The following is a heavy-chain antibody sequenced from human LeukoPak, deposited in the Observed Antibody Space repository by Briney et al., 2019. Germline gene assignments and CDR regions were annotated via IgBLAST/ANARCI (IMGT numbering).Heavy chain of an antibody. CDR2: ISSTSTYI. CDR1: GFTFSTYS. Sequence: GGSLRLSCAASGFTFSTYSMNWVRQAPGKGLEWVSSISSTSTYIFYPDSVKGRFTISRDNAKNSLYLQMSSLRAEDTAIYYCTRDRPNPLWGQGALVIVSS. J-gene: IGHJ4*02. D-gene: IGHD1-14*01. CDR3: TRDRPNPL. V-gene: IGHV3-21*01.